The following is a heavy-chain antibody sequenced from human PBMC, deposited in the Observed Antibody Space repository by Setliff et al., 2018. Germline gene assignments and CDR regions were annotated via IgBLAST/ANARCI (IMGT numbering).Heavy chain of an antibody. CDR1: GGSFSNYY. J-gene: IGHJ4*02. D-gene: IGHD3-3*01. CDR2: INDSGTT. V-gene: IGHV4-34*01. CDR3: RYWSGYYNNDY. Sequence: SETLSLTCTVYGGSFSNYYWGWIRQSPGRGLEWIGEINDSGTTNYSPSLKSRVTISLDAPTNQFSLKLRSVSAADTAVYYCRYWSGYYNNDYWGQGTLVTAPQ.